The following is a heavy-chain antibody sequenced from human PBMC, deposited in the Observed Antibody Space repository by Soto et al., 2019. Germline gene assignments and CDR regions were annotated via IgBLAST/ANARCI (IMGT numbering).Heavy chain of an antibody. J-gene: IGHJ4*02. D-gene: IGHD3-10*01. V-gene: IGHV4-39*01. CDR3: ARGGGYYGSGSYSEHSDY. CDR2: INHSGNI. CDR1: GGSITSSGSA. Sequence: SETLSLTCNASGGSITSSGSAWGWIRQSPGKGLEWIGTINHSGNINYIPSLKSRVTISVDTSKNQFSLKLSSVTAADTAVYYCARGGGYYGSGSYSEHSDYWGQGTLVTVSS.